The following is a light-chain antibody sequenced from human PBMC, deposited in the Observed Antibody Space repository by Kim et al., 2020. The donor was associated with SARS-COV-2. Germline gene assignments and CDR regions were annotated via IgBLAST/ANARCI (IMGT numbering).Light chain of an antibody. J-gene: IGLJ2*01. CDR3: GTWDSSLSAVV. V-gene: IGLV1-51*01. CDR2: DNN. CDR1: SSNIGNNY. Sequence: QSVLTQPPSVSAAPGQKVTISCSGSSSNIGNNYVSWYQQLPGTAPKLLIYDNNKRPSGIPDRFSDSKSVTSATLDITGLQTGDEDYYYCGTWDSSLSAVVFGGGTQLTVL.